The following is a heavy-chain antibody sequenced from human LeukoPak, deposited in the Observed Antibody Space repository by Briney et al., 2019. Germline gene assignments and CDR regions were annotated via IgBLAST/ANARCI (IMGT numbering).Heavy chain of an antibody. CDR3: ARDLIGYCSSTSCALYYYYMDV. CDR1: GYTFTGYY. J-gene: IGHJ6*03. V-gene: IGHV1-2*02. D-gene: IGHD2-2*03. CDR2: INPNSGGT. Sequence: GASVKVSCKASGYTFTGYYMHWVRQAPGQGLEWMGWINPNSGGTNCAQKFQGRVTMTRDTSISTAYMELSRLRSDDTAVYYCARDLIGYCSSTSCALYYYYMDVWGKGTTVTVSS.